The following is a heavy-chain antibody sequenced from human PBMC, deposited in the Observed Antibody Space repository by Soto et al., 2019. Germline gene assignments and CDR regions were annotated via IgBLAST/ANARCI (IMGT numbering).Heavy chain of an antibody. CDR2: TYYRSRWYN. CDR3: AGTTSHQWYYMDV. D-gene: IGHD1-7*01. CDR1: GDSVSSNSAA. Sequence: SPTLSLSCAISGDSVSSNSAAWNWIRLSPSRGLEWLARTYYRSRWYNDYAVSVRSRITVNPDTSKNQFSLQLTSVTPEDTAVYYCAGTTSHQWYYMDVWGKGTTVTVSS. J-gene: IGHJ6*03. V-gene: IGHV6-1*01.